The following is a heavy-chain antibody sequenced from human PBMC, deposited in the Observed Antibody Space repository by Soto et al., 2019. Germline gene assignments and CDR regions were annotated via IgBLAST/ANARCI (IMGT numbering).Heavy chain of an antibody. CDR2: INHSGST. J-gene: IGHJ3*02. CDR1: GGSFSGYY. D-gene: IGHD2-15*01. V-gene: IGHV4-34*01. CDR3: ARVGYCSGGSCYDRGAFDI. Sequence: PSDTLSLTCAVYGGSFSGYYWSWIRQPPGKGLEWIGEINHSGSTNYNPSLKSRVTISVDTSKNQFSLKLSSVTAADTAVYYCARVGYCSGGSCYDRGAFDIWGQGTMVTVSS.